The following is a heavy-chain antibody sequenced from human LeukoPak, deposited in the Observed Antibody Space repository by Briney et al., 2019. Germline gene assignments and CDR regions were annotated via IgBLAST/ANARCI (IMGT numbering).Heavy chain of an antibody. J-gene: IGHJ4*02. D-gene: IGHD2-2*01. Sequence: SETLSLTCTVSGGSISSSNYYWGWIRQPPGKGLEWIASIHYSETTYYNPSLKSRVTISVDTSKNHFSLKLSSVTAADTAVYYCARGPTYQPIDYWGQGTLVTVSS. V-gene: IGHV4-39*02. CDR1: GGSISSSNYY. CDR2: IHYSETT. CDR3: ARGPTYQPIDY.